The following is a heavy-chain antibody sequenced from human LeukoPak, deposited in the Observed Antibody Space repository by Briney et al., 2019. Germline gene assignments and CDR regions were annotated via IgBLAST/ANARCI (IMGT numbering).Heavy chain of an antibody. CDR3: GRVGDGYNDNY. CDR1: GFTVSSDY. CDR2: ISSGGST. Sequence: GGSLRLSCAASGFTVSSDYMGWVRQAPEKGLEWVSLISSGGSTYYADSLKGRFTISRDNSKNTLYLQMNSLRAEDTAVYYCGRVGDGYNDNYWGQGTLVTVSS. D-gene: IGHD5-24*01. V-gene: IGHV3-66*01. J-gene: IGHJ4*02.